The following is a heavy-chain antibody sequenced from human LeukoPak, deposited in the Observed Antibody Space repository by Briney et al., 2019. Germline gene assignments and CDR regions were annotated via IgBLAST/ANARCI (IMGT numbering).Heavy chain of an antibody. CDR1: GFTFSTYA. CDR2: ISYDGTKK. Sequence: PGGSLRLPCAASGFTFSTYAMHWVRQAPGKGLEWVALISYDGTKKYYADSVKGRFTISRDNSKNTLYVQMNSLRAEDTAVYYCARAIITMVRGVIVPADYWGQGTLVTVSS. J-gene: IGHJ4*02. D-gene: IGHD3-10*01. V-gene: IGHV3-30-3*01. CDR3: ARAIITMVRGVIVPADY.